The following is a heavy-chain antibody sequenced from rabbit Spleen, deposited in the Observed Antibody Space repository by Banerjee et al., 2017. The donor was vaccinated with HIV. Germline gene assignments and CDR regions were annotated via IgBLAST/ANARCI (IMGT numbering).Heavy chain of an antibody. V-gene: IGHV1S45*01. J-gene: IGHJ4*01. D-gene: IGHD8-1*01. CDR2: IDGGGSGRI. Sequence: EQLEESGGGLVKPEGSLTLTCKASGVSLNDKDVMCWVRQAPGKGLEWIAWIDGGGSGRISYANWAKGRFTISKTSSTTVTLQMTSLTVADTATYFCARWTGSTYYSLWGPGTLVTVS. CDR3: ARWTGSTYYSL. CDR1: GVSLNDKDV.